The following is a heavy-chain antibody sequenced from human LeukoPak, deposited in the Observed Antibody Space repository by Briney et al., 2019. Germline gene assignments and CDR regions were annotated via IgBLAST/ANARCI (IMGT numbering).Heavy chain of an antibody. D-gene: IGHD3-3*01. CDR3: AKDPLYYEYYFDY. CDR2: ISCDGSNK. J-gene: IGHJ4*02. Sequence: PGGSLRLSCAASGFTFSSYGMHWVRQAPGKGLEWVAVISCDGSNKYYADSVKGRFTISRDNSKNTLYLQMNSLRAEDTAVYYCAKDPLYYEYYFDYWGQGTLVTVSS. V-gene: IGHV3-30*18. CDR1: GFTFSSYG.